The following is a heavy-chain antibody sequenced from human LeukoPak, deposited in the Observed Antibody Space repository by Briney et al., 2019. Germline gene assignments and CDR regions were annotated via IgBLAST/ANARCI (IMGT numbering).Heavy chain of an antibody. J-gene: IGHJ5*02. CDR2: INPSGGST. D-gene: IGHD3-10*01. CDR3: ARRNGYGSGATWFDP. CDR1: GYTFIIYY. V-gene: IGHV1-46*01. Sequence: ASVKVSCKASGYTFIIYYMHWVRQAPGQGLEGMGIINPSGGSTTYAPKFQGRVSMTRDTSTSTVYMELSSLRSEDTAVYYCARRNGYGSGATWFDPSGQGTLGSASS.